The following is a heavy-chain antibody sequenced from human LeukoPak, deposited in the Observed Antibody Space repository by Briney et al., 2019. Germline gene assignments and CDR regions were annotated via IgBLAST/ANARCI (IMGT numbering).Heavy chain of an antibody. Sequence: GGSLRLSCAASGFTFSSHWVTWVRQAPGKGLEWVANIKQDGSEEYYVDSVKGRFTISRDNAKNSLYLQMNSLRAEDTAVYYCARLDYGDLPYWGQGTLVTVSS. CDR3: ARLDYGDLPY. D-gene: IGHD4-17*01. J-gene: IGHJ4*02. CDR2: IKQDGSEE. V-gene: IGHV3-7*04. CDR1: GFTFSSHW.